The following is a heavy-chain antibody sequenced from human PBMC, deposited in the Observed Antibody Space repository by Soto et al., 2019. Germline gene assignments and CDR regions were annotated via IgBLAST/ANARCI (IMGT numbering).Heavy chain of an antibody. V-gene: IGHV4-38-2*01. D-gene: IGHD3-3*01. CDR2: IYHSGST. CDR3: ARGDESFTIFGVVPYYFDY. Sequence: PSETLSLTCAVSGYSISSGYYWGRIRQPPGKGLEWIGSIYHSGSTYYNPSLKSRVAISVDTSKNQFSLKLSSVTAADTAVYYCARGDESFTIFGVVPYYFDYWGQGTLVTVSS. J-gene: IGHJ4*02. CDR1: GYSISSGYY.